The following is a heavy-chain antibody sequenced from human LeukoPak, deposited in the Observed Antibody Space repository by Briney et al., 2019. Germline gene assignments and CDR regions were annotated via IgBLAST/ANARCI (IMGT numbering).Heavy chain of an antibody. Sequence: PGGSLRLSCSASGLTFSLYSMHWVRQAPGKGLEYVSGISTNGGSTYYADSVKGRFTISRDDSINTLYLQMNSLRAEDTAVYYCARDSSSYYFDYWGQGTLVTVSS. CDR1: GLTFSLYS. J-gene: IGHJ4*02. CDR3: ARDSSSYYFDY. CDR2: ISTNGGST. V-gene: IGHV3-64*04. D-gene: IGHD6-6*01.